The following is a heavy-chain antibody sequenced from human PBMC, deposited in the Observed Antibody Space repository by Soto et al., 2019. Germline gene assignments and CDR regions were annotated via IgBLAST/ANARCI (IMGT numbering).Heavy chain of an antibody. CDR2: ISRGSSSI. CDR1: GFTFSSFS. J-gene: IGHJ6*03. Sequence: WGSLRLSCAASGFTFSSFSMNWVRQSPGKGLEYISYISRGSSSIYYADAVKGRFTISRDNAQNSLYLQMNSLRAEDTAVYYCARGGDYYYYYMDVWGKGTTVTVSS. CDR3: ARGGDYYYYYMDV. V-gene: IGHV3-48*01. D-gene: IGHD3-10*01.